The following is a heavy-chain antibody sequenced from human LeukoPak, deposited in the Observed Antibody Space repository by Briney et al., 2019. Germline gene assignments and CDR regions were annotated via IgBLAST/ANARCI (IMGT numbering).Heavy chain of an antibody. V-gene: IGHV1-46*01. D-gene: IGHD3-22*01. CDR2: INPSGGST. Sequence: ASVKVSCKASGYTFTSYYMHWVRQAPGQGLEWMGIINPSGGSTSYAQKFQGRVTMTRDMSTSTVYMELSSLRSEDTAVYYCARDYLGCYFGGFFNAWVARHYYFDYWGQGTLVTVSS. CDR1: GYTFTSYY. J-gene: IGHJ4*02. CDR3: ARDYLGCYFGGFFNAWVARHYYFDY.